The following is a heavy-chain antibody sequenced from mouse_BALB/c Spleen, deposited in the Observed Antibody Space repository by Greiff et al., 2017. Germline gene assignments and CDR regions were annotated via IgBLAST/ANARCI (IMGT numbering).Heavy chain of an antibody. J-gene: IGHJ3*01. V-gene: IGHV3-6*02. CDR3: ASFYYDYDDGFAY. CDR2: ISYDGSN. Sequence: EVKLVESGPGLVKPSQSLSLTCSVTGYSITSGYYWNWIRQFPGNKLEWMGYISYDGSNNYNPSLKNRISITRDTSKNQFFLKLNSVTTEDTATYYCASFYYDYDDGFAYWGQGTLVTVSA. D-gene: IGHD2-4*01. CDR1: GYSITSGYY.